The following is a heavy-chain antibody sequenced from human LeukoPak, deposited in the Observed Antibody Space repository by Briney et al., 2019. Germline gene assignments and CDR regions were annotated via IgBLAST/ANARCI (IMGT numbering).Heavy chain of an antibody. CDR3: TTDPARQLGYCSSTSCYDMDV. CDR2: IKSKTDGGTT. D-gene: IGHD2-2*01. Sequence: KPGGSLRLSCAASGFTFSNAWMSWVRQAPGKGLEWVGRIKSKTDGGTTDYAAPVKGRFTISRDDSKNTLYLQMNSLKTEDTAVYYCTTDPARQLGYCSSTSCYDMDVWAKGPRSPSP. J-gene: IGHJ6*03. V-gene: IGHV3-15*01. CDR1: GFTFSNAW.